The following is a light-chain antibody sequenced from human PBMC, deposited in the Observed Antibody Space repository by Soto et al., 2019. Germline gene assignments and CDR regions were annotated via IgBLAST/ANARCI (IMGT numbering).Light chain of an antibody. CDR3: SSYTGSTSLVYV. Sequence: QSALTQPASVSVSPGQSISISCTGTSSDVGRYNFVSWYQQRPGKAPKLIIYDVANRPSGISNRFSGSKSGNTASLTISGLQAEDEADYYCSSYTGSTSLVYVFGTGTKLTVL. CDR2: DVA. V-gene: IGLV2-14*03. J-gene: IGLJ1*01. CDR1: SSDVGRYNF.